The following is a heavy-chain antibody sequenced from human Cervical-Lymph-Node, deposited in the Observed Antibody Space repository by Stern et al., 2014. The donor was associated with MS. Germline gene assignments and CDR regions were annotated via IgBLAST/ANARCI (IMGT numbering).Heavy chain of an antibody. CDR1: GDSITSGNYY. Sequence: QVQLQESGPGLVKPSETLSLTCSVSGDSITSGNYYWTWIRQPPGNGLEWIGYIFYSGNTNYNPALKSRVTISIDKSKNQLSLTLTSVTAADTAVYYCARDRVVVVPTAVSKVFDHYYHGMDVWGQGTAVTVSS. J-gene: IGHJ6*02. CDR3: ARDRVVVVPTAVSKVFDHYYHGMDV. CDR2: IFYSGNT. V-gene: IGHV4-61*01. D-gene: IGHD2-2*01.